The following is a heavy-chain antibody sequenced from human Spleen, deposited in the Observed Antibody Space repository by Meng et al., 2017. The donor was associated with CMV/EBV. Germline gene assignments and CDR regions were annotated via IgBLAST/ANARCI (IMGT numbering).Heavy chain of an antibody. J-gene: IGHJ6*02. CDR2: ISAYNGNT. CDR3: ARDSSAFSGIAALLYYYYYGMDV. CDR1: GYTFTSYG. Sequence: ASVKVSCKASGYTFTSYGISWVRQAPGQGLEWMGWISAYNGNTNYAQKLQGRVTMTTDTSTSTAYMDLRSLRSDDTAVYYCARDSSAFSGIAALLYYYYYGMDVWGQGTTVTVSS. D-gene: IGHD6-13*01. V-gene: IGHV1-18*01.